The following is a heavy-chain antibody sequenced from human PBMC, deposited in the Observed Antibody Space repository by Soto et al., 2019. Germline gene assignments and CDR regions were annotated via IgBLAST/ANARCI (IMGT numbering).Heavy chain of an antibody. CDR1: GGTFSSYA. CDR2: IIPIFGTA. J-gene: IGHJ4*02. V-gene: IGHV1-69*12. D-gene: IGHD6-13*01. Sequence: QVQLVQSGAEVKKPGSSVKVSCKASGGTFSSYAISWVRQAPGQGLEWMGGIIPIFGTANYAQKFQGRVTITADESTSKDYMELSSLRSEDTAVYYCAREDRAAAAGTTFDYWGQGTLVTVSS. CDR3: AREDRAAAAGTTFDY.